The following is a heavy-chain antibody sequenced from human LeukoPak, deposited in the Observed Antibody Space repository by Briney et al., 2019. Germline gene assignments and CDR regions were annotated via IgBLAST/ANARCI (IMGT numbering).Heavy chain of an antibody. CDR2: IWYDGSNK. CDR3: ARDLTTTVVISGAFDY. J-gene: IGHJ4*02. Sequence: PGRSLRLSCAASGFTFSSYGMHWVRQAPGKGLEWVAVIWYDGSNKYYADSVKGRLTISRDNSKNTLYLQMNSLRAEDTAVYYCARDLTTTVVISGAFDYWGQGTLVTVSS. D-gene: IGHD4-23*01. V-gene: IGHV3-33*01. CDR1: GFTFSSYG.